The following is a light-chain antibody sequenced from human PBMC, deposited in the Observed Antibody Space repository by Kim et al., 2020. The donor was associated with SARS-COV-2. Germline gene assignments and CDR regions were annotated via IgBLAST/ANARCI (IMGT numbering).Light chain of an antibody. V-gene: IGLV1-47*02. CDR1: TSNVGKTY. CDR2: GNN. J-gene: IGLJ3*02. CDR3: AAWDDTLSARV. Sequence: ELTQPPSASGTPGQSVTISCSGRTSNVGKTYVYWYQQLPGTAPRLLIYGNNQRPSGVPDRFSGSKSGTSASLAISGLRSEDEANYYCAAWDDTLSARVFGGGTKVTVL.